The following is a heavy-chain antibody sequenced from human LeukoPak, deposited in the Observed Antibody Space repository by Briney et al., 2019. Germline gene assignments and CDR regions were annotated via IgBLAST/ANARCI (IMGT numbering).Heavy chain of an antibody. J-gene: IGHJ3*02. CDR2: INHSGST. Sequence: SETLSLTCAVYGGSFSAYYWSWIRQPPGKGLEWIGEINHSGSTNYNPSPKSRVTISVDRSKNQFSLKLNSVTAADTAVYYCARGFRRKYPGGFDIWGQGTMVTVSS. CDR3: ARGFRRKYPGGFDI. V-gene: IGHV4-34*01. CDR1: GGSFSAYY. D-gene: IGHD2-2*01.